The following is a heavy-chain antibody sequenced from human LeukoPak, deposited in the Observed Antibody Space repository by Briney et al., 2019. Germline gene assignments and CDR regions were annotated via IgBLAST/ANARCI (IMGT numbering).Heavy chain of an antibody. J-gene: IGHJ4*02. CDR3: ARDLHDSSGYYDY. V-gene: IGHV4-59*01. CDR1: GGSISSYY. D-gene: IGHD3-22*01. CDR2: IYYSGST. Sequence: KSSETLSLTCTVSGGSISSYYWSWIRQPPGKGLEWIGYIYYSGSTNYNPSLKSRVTISVDTSKSQFSLKLSSVTAADTAVYYCARDLHDSSGYYDYWGQGTLVTVSS.